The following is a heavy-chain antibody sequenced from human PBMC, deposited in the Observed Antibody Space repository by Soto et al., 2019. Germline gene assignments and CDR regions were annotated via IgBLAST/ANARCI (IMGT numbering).Heavy chain of an antibody. CDR1: GFSLNDAQVG. CDR2: ISSVDAK. CDR3: ARAQNLFGSSDWLDP. Sequence: ATLKESGPVLVKSTETLTLTCSVSGFSLNDAQVGVAWIRQTPGKALEWLALISSVDAKSYNPSLKTRLSISHDTLQRLVVLTGTNVSPVDTAPSFCARAQNLFGSSDWLDPLGRGNLVPVSA. V-gene: IGHV2-26*01. J-gene: IGHJ5*02. D-gene: IGHD2-15*01.